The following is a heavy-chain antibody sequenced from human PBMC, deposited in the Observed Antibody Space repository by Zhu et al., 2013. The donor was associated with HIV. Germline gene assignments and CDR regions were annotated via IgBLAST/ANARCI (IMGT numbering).Heavy chain of an antibody. J-gene: IGHJ3*02. D-gene: IGHD4-17*01. V-gene: IGHV1-2*04. CDR2: INPNSGGT. Sequence: QVQLVQSGAEVKKPGASVKVSCKASGYTFTGYYMHWVRQAPGQGLEWMGWINPNSGGTNYAQKFQGWVTMTRDTSISTAYMELSRLRSDDTAFYYCARDASDYGDYLSAFDIWGQGTKVTVSS. CDR3: ARDASDYGDYLSAFDI. CDR1: GYTFTGYY.